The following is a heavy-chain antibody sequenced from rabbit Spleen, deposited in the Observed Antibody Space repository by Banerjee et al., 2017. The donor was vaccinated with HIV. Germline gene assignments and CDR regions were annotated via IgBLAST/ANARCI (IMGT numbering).Heavy chain of an antibody. J-gene: IGHJ4*01. CDR2: INTATGKG. D-gene: IGHD1-1*01. CDR1: GFSFSDRDV. Sequence: QEQLVESGGGLVQPEGSLTLTCSASGFSFSDRDVMCWVRQAPGKGLKWISCINTATGKGVYASWAKGRFTISRTSSTTVTLRMTSLTAADRATYFCARDLVGVIGWNFYLWGQGTLVTVS. V-gene: IGHV1S45*01. CDR3: ARDLVGVIGWNFYL.